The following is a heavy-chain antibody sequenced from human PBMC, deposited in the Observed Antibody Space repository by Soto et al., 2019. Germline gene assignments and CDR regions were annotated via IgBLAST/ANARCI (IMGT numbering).Heavy chain of an antibody. D-gene: IGHD2-15*01. J-gene: IGHJ6*03. CDR3: ARGYCVGGTCYSLAGSFYYYMDV. CDR1: GFTFSNYW. Sequence: EVQLVESGGGLVQPGGSLRLSCAASGFTFSNYWMYWVRQAPGKGLEWVSRINSDGSVSSHADSVRGRLTISRDNVKNTLSLHMDSLRAEDTAVYFCARGYCVGGTCYSLAGSFYYYMDVWGKGTTVTVFS. CDR2: INSDGSVS. V-gene: IGHV3-74*02.